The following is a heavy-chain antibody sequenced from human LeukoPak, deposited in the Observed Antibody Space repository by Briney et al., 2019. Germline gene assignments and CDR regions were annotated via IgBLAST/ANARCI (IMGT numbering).Heavy chain of an antibody. D-gene: IGHD2-2*01. CDR1: VYTFSTYD. CDR2: MNPNSANT. J-gene: IGHJ4*02. Sequence: ASVKVSSKTSVYTFSTYDINWLRQAAGQGLEWMGWMNPNSANTGFAQKFQGRAAITRDTSTATAYLELSSLTSEDTAVYYCARAIRYQLLSDYWGQGTLVSVSS. V-gene: IGHV1-8*03. CDR3: ARAIRYQLLSDY.